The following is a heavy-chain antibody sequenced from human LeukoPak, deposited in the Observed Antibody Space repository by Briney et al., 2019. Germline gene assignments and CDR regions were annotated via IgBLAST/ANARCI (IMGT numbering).Heavy chain of an antibody. Sequence: ASVKVSCKASGYTFTSYGISWVRQAPGQGLEWMGWISAYNGNTNYAQKLQGRVTMTTDTSTSTVYMELSSLRSEDTAVYYCARAQITIFGVRGFDPWGQGTLVTVSS. CDR1: GYTFTSYG. CDR3: ARAQITIFGVRGFDP. J-gene: IGHJ5*02. V-gene: IGHV1-18*01. CDR2: ISAYNGNT. D-gene: IGHD3-3*01.